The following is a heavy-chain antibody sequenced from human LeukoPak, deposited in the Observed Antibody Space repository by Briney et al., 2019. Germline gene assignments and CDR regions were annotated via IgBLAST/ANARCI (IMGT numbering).Heavy chain of an antibody. V-gene: IGHV1-2*02. CDR3: ARDLLVVVAATRYYYYGMDV. CDR1: GYTSTGYY. J-gene: IGHJ6*02. D-gene: IGHD2-15*01. Sequence: ASVKVSCKASGYTSTGYYMHWVRHAPGQGLEWMGWINTNSGGTNYAQKLQGRVTMTRDTSISTAYMELSRLRSDDTAVYYCARDLLVVVAATRYYYYGMDVWGQGTTVTVSS. CDR2: INTNSGGT.